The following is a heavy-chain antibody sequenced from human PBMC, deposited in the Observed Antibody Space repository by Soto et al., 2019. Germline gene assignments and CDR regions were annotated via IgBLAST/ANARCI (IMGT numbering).Heavy chain of an antibody. CDR1: GFTFSSYD. V-gene: IGHV3-13*01. D-gene: IGHD6-6*01. CDR3: ARDRSSSSASRYYYYGMDV. J-gene: IGHJ6*02. CDR2: IGTAGDT. Sequence: GSLRLSCAASGFTFSSYDMHWVRQATGKGLEWVSAIGTAGDTYYPGSVKGRFTISRENAKNSLYLQMNSLRAEDTAVYYCARDRSSSSASRYYYYGMDVWGQGTTVTV.